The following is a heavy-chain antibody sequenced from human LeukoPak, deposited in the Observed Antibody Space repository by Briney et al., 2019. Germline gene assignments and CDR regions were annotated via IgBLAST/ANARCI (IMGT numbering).Heavy chain of an antibody. CDR1: GGSFSGYY. J-gene: IGHJ4*02. CDR3: ARSSPLTGIVVVTTGPFEYYFDY. V-gene: IGHV4-34*01. CDR2: INDSGST. D-gene: IGHD3-22*01. Sequence: PETLSLTRAVYGGSFSGYYWSWMREPPGGGREWVGEINDSGSTNYTPSLKSRVTISVDTSKNHFSLKLSSMTAADTAVYYCARSSPLTGIVVVTTGPFEYYFDYWGQGTLVTVSS.